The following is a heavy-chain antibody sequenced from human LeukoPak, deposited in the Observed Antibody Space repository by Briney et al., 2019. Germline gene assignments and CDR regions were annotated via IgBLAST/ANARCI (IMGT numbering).Heavy chain of an antibody. CDR3: AKSVAWNYYYYMDV. D-gene: IGHD5-12*01. V-gene: IGHV4-28*01. CDR2: IYYSGST. J-gene: IGHJ6*03. CDR1: GYSISSSNR. Sequence: KPSETLSLTCAVSGYSISSSNRWGWIRQPPGKGLEWIAYIYYSGSTYYNPSLKSRVTMSVDTSKNQFSLKLSSVTAVDTAVYYCAKSVAWNYYYYMDVWGKGTTVTVFS.